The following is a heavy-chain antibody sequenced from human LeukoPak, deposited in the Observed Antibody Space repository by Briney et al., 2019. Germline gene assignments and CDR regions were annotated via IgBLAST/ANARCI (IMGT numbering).Heavy chain of an antibody. D-gene: IGHD6-19*01. CDR2: INTNTGNP. CDR3: AREVAVAGRQDFDY. J-gene: IGHJ4*02. V-gene: IGHV7-4-1*02. Sequence: ASVKVSCKASGYTFTSYAMNWVRQAPGERLEWMGWINTNTGNPTYAQGFTGRFVFSLDTSVSTAYLQISSLKAEDTAVYYCAREVAVAGRQDFDYWGQGTLVTVSS. CDR1: GYTFTSYA.